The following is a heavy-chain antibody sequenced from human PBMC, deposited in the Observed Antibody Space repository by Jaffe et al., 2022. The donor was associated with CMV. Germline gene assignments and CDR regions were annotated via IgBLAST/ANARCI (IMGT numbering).Heavy chain of an antibody. CDR1: GFTFSSYG. V-gene: IGHV3-33*01. Sequence: QVQLVESGGGVVQPGRSLRLSCAASGFTFSSYGMHWVRQAPGKGLEWVAVIWYDGSNKYYADSVKGRFTISRDNSKNTLYLQMNSLRAEDTAVYYCARDSYGPACLGYWGQGTLVTVSS. CDR3: ARDSYGPACLGY. D-gene: IGHD5-18*01. CDR2: IWYDGSNK. J-gene: IGHJ4*02.